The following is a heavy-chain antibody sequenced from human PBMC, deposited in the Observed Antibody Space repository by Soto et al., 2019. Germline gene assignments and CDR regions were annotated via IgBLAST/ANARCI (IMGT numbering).Heavy chain of an antibody. J-gene: IGHJ3*02. CDR3: ERTGVADAFEI. Sequence: PGESLKISCKASGFSFTSYWIGWVRQVPGKGLECMGIIYPRGSDTRYNPSFQGQVTISVDESINTAYLQWSSLKTSDTAMYYCERTGVADAFEIWGQGKMVTVSS. CDR2: IYPRGSDT. V-gene: IGHV5-51*01. D-gene: IGHD3-3*01. CDR1: GFSFTSYW.